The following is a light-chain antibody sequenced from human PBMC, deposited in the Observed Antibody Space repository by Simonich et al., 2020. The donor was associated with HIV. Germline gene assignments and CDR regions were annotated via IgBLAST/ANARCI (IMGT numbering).Light chain of an antibody. CDR3: QQSYSFPFT. Sequence: DIQMTQSPSSLSASVGDRFTITCRASQSISRYINGYQKKPGKAPKLLIYAAYSLQSGVPSRFSGSGSGTDFTLTISSLQPEDFATYYCQQSYSFPFTFGPGTKVDIK. CDR1: QSISRY. CDR2: AAY. V-gene: IGKV1-39*01. J-gene: IGKJ3*01.